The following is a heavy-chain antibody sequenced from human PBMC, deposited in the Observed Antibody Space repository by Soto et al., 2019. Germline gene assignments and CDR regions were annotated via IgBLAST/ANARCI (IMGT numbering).Heavy chain of an antibody. Sequence: QVLLVESGGGVVQPGRSLRLSCAASGFTFSSSGMHWVRQAPGKGLEWVAVLSYDASFEYYADSVKGRFTISRENSNNTLYLQMNSLRPEDRAVYYGARDAYPMGVGGSRHWGRGTLVTVSS. V-gene: IGHV3-30*03. D-gene: IGHD3-16*01. J-gene: IGHJ4*02. CDR1: GFTFSSSG. CDR3: ARDAYPMGVGGSRH. CDR2: LSYDASFE.